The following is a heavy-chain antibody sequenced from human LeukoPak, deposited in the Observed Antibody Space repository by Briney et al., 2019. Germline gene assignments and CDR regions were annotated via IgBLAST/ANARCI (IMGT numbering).Heavy chain of an antibody. D-gene: IGHD6-13*01. CDR1: GGSFSGYY. J-gene: IGHJ6*03. Sequence: PSETPSLTCAVYGGSFSGYYWSWIRQPPGKGLEWIGEINHSGSTNYNPSLKSRVTISVDTSKNQFSLKLSSVTAADTAVYYCARGIAAAGNYYYYYYMDVWGKGTTVTVSS. V-gene: IGHV4-34*01. CDR2: INHSGST. CDR3: ARGIAAAGNYYYYYYMDV.